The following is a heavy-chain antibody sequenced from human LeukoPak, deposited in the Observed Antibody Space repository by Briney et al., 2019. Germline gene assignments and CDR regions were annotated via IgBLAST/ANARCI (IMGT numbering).Heavy chain of an antibody. Sequence: SETLSLTCTVSGGSISSYYWSWIRQPPGKGLEWIGYIYYSGSTNYNPSLKSRVTMSVDTSKSQFSLKLSSVTAADTAVYYCARGLARVGELSNYYFDYWGQGTLVTVSS. V-gene: IGHV4-59*12. D-gene: IGHD3-10*01. CDR2: IYYSGST. CDR3: ARGLARVGELSNYYFDY. CDR1: GGSISSYY. J-gene: IGHJ4*02.